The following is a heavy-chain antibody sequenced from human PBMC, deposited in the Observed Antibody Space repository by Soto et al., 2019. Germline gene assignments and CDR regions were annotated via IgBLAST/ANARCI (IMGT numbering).Heavy chain of an antibody. CDR2: ISGSGGST. J-gene: IGHJ4*02. CDR1: GFTFSSYA. Sequence: AVGSLRLSCAASGFTFSSYAMSWVRQAPGKGLEWVSAISGSGGSTYYADSVKGQVTISADKSISTAYLQWTSLKASDTAMYYCARQDGDGLYYFDYWGQGTLVNVSS. CDR3: ARQDGDGLYYFDY. D-gene: IGHD4-17*01. V-gene: IGHV3-23*01.